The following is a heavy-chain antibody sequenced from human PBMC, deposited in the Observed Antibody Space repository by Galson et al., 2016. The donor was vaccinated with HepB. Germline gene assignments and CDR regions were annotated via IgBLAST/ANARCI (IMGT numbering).Heavy chain of an antibody. CDR3: ARDEVPMITFWGVIAGYSASYYGLDV. CDR2: IIPYFGAA. Sequence: SVKVSCKASGDTSSYYAISWVRQAPGQGFEWMGGIIPYFGAAKNAQKFQDRVTITADESTSTAYMELSSLRSEDTATYYCARDEVPMITFWGVIAGYSASYYGLDVWGQGTTVTVSS. V-gene: IGHV1-69*13. CDR1: GDTSSYYA. J-gene: IGHJ6*02. D-gene: IGHD3-16*02.